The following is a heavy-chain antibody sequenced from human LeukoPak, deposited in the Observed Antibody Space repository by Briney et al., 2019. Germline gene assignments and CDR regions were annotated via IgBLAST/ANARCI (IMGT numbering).Heavy chain of an antibody. V-gene: IGHV4-61*01. CDR3: ARIITIIRGFDP. D-gene: IGHD3-10*01. Sequence: SETLSLTCTVSGGSISSSSYYWSWIRQPPGKGLEWIGYIYYSGSTNYNPSLKSRLTISVDMSKNQLYLKLSSVTAADTAVYYCARIITIIRGFDPWGQGTLVTVSS. J-gene: IGHJ5*02. CDR1: GGSISSSSYY. CDR2: IYYSGST.